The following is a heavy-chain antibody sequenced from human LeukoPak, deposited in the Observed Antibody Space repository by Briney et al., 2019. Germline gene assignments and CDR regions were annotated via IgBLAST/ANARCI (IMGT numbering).Heavy chain of an antibody. J-gene: IGHJ1*01. V-gene: IGHV4-59*12. CDR3: ADKVTYYYDSSGYSQYFQH. CDR2: ISYSGST. D-gene: IGHD3-22*01. Sequence: SETLSLTCTVSGGSISGYYWSWVRQPPGKGLEWVGYISYSGSTNYNPSLKSRVTISVDKSKNQFSLELSSVTAADTAVYYCADKVTYYYDSSGYSQYFQHWGQGTLVTVSS. CDR1: GGSISGYY.